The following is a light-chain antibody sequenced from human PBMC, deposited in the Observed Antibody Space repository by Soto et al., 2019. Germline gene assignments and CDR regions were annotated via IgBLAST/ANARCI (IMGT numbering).Light chain of an antibody. CDR1: LPINSA. V-gene: IGKV1D-13*01. J-gene: IGKJ2*01. CDR2: GAS. Sequence: IQLTQSPSSLSASKGATVTITCRASLPINSALIWYQQKPGKAPRLLIYGASTRFSGVPARFSGSGSGTDFTLTIDSLQSEDFAIYYCQQYVNWPPRHTFGQGTKLEF. CDR3: QQYVNWPPRHT.